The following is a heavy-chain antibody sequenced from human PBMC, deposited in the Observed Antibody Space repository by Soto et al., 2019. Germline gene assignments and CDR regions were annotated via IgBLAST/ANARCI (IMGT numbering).Heavy chain of an antibody. Sequence: SQTLSLTCAISGDSVSSNSSAWNWIRRSPSRGLDWLGRTYYRSKWYNDYAVSVKSRITINPDTSKNQFSMQLNSVTPEDTAVYYCARASPAGIVVVPSAPTLSYYYYGMAFWAPGTTLTISS. CDR2: TYYRSKWYN. D-gene: IGHD2-2*01. J-gene: IGHJ6*01. V-gene: IGHV6-1*01. CDR1: GDSVSSNSSA. CDR3: ARASPAGIVVVPSAPTLSYYYYGMAF.